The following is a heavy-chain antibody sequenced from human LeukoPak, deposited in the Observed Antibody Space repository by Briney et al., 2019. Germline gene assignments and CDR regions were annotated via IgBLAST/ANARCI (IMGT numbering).Heavy chain of an antibody. CDR3: ARDKVGATSRNWFDP. D-gene: IGHD1-26*01. J-gene: IGHJ5*02. CDR2: ISSSSSYI. Sequence: GGSLRLSCAAPGFTFSSYSMNWVRQAPGKGLEWVSSISSSSSYIYYADSVKGRFTISRDNAKNSLYLQMNSLRAEDTAVYYCARDKVGATSRNWFDPWGQGTLVTVSS. V-gene: IGHV3-21*01. CDR1: GFTFSSYS.